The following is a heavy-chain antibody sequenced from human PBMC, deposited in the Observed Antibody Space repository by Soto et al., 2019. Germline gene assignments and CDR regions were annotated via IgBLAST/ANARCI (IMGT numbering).Heavy chain of an antibody. J-gene: IGHJ5*02. CDR1: GGSITSGGYY. V-gene: IGHV4-31*03. CDR2: IYYRGDT. Sequence: SETLSLTCTVSGGSITSGGYYWSWIRQHPAKGLEWIGYIYYRGDTYYNPSLKSRVTMSVDTSKNQFSLQLNSVTPEDTAVYYCARASIAVAGTGWFDPWGQGTLVTVSS. D-gene: IGHD6-19*01. CDR3: ARASIAVAGTGWFDP.